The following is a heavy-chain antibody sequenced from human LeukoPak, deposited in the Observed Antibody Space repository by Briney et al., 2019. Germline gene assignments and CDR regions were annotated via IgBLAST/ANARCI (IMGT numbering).Heavy chain of an antibody. Sequence: SETLSLTCTVSGASISSSYWSWVGQPPGKRLEWIGFIYYNGNTNSNPSLKSRDTISADTSKNQFSLKLTSVTAADTAVYYCVRGNYDDRGYSNAFDIWGQGAMVTVSS. V-gene: IGHV4-59*01. D-gene: IGHD3-22*01. CDR1: GASISSSY. CDR3: VRGNYDDRGYSNAFDI. CDR2: IYYNGNT. J-gene: IGHJ3*02.